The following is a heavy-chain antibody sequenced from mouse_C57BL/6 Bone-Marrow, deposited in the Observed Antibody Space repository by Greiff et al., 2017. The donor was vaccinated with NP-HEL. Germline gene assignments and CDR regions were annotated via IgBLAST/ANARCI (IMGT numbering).Heavy chain of an antibody. Sequence: VQLQQSGAELVRPGASVKLFCTASGFNIKDYYMHWVKQRPEQGLEWIGRIDPEDGDTEYAPKFLGKATMTADTSANTAYLQLSSLTSEDTAVYYCTTASRGGYFDYWGQGTTLTVSS. CDR2: IDPEDGDT. CDR1: GFNIKDYY. J-gene: IGHJ2*01. V-gene: IGHV14-1*01. D-gene: IGHD1-1*01. CDR3: TTASRGGYFDY.